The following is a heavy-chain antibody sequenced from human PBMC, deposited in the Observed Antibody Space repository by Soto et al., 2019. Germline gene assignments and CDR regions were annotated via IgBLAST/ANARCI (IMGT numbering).Heavy chain of an antibody. CDR3: ARGSPSMVRGVNARYYYYGMDV. Sequence: GGSLRLSCAASGFTFSSYGMHWVRQAPGKGLEWVAVIWYDGSNKYYADSVKGRFTISRDNSKNTLYLQMNSLRAEDTAVYYCARGSPSMVRGVNARYYYYGMDVWGQGTTVTVSS. D-gene: IGHD3-10*01. V-gene: IGHV3-33*01. CDR1: GFTFSSYG. J-gene: IGHJ6*02. CDR2: IWYDGSNK.